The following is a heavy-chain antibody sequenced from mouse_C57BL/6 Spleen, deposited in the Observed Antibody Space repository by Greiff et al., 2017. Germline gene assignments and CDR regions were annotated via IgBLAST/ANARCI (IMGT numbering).Heavy chain of an antibody. D-gene: IGHD4-1*01. CDR1: GYTFTDYN. J-gene: IGHJ2*01. CDR3: ARGLERYYFDY. V-gene: IGHV1-18*01. CDR2: INPNNGGT. Sequence: VQLKESGPELVKPGASVKIPCKASGYTFTDYNMDWVKQSHGKSLEWIGDINPNNGGTIYNQKFKGKATLTVDKSSSTAYMEHRSLTSEDTAVYYCARGLERYYFDYWSQGTTLTVSS.